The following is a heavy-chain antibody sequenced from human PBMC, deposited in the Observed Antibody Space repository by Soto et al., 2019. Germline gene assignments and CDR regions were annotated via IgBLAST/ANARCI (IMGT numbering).Heavy chain of an antibody. Sequence: GGSLRLCCGSYRFTFSRYSMHWVRQSPGTGLVWVPSINRVGGNPGYAVSVPGRFTISRDSVTNTLYLQMNTLTAEATAVYYCAREPLVVVAANDYYYYGMDVWGQGTTVT. CDR3: AREPLVVVAANDYYYYGMDV. D-gene: IGHD2-15*01. V-gene: IGHV3-74*01. J-gene: IGHJ6*02. CDR1: RFTFSRYS. CDR2: INRVGGNP.